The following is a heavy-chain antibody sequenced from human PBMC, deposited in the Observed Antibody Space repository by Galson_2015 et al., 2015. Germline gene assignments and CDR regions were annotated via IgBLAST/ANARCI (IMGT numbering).Heavy chain of an antibody. Sequence: SLRLSCAASGFTFSSYWMSWVRQAPGKGLEWVANIKQDRSEKYYVDSVKGRFTISRDNAKNSLYLQMNSLRAEDTAVYYCARGGAGYCSSTSCYASYWGQGTLVTVSS. CDR3: ARGGAGYCSSTSCYASY. V-gene: IGHV3-7*01. CDR2: IKQDRSEK. J-gene: IGHJ4*02. CDR1: GFTFSSYW. D-gene: IGHD2-2*01.